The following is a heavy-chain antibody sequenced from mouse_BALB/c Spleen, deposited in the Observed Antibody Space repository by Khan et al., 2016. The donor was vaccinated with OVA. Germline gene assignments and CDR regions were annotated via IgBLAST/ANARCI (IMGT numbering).Heavy chain of an antibody. V-gene: IGHV1-20*02. CDR1: GYSFTGYF. Sequence: EVQLQQSGPELVKPGASVKISCKASGYSFTGYFMNWVMQSHGKRLEWIGRINPHIGETFYNQKFTDKATLTVDESSTTAHMELRGLASEDSAVYYCARKNGSDFDYWGQGTTLTVSS. J-gene: IGHJ2*01. D-gene: IGHD1-1*01. CDR3: ARKNGSDFDY. CDR2: INPHIGET.